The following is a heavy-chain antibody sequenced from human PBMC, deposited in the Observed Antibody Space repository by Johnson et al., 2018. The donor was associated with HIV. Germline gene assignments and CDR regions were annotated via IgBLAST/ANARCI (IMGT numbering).Heavy chain of an antibody. V-gene: IGHV3-30-3*01. CDR2: MSFDETNS. CDR3: ARGELTRAFDI. CDR1: GFSFSSFA. J-gene: IGHJ3*02. D-gene: IGHD1-26*01. Sequence: QVHLVESGGGLERPGRSLRLSCVASGFSFSSFAMHWVRQAPGKGLQWVAVMSFDETNSYDSDSVDVKGRFTISRDNSKNTLYLQMDGLRPEDTAVYYCARGELTRAFDIWGQGTMVTVSS.